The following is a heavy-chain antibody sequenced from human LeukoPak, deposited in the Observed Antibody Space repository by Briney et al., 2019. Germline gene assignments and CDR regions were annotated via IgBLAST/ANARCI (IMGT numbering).Heavy chain of an antibody. CDR2: INYSGST. CDR3: ARGWGYFDY. Sequence: SETLSLTCTGSGGFISGYYWSWIRQPPGKGLEWIGYINYSGSTIYNPSLKSRVTISVDTSKNQFSLDLNSVTAADTAVYYCARGWGYFDYWGQGTLVTVSS. D-gene: IGHD6-19*01. V-gene: IGHV4-59*08. J-gene: IGHJ4*02. CDR1: GGFISGYY.